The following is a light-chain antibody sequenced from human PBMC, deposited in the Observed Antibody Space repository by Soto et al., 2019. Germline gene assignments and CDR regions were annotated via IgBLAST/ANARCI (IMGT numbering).Light chain of an antibody. J-gene: IGKJ4*01. Sequence: EIVLTQSPGTLSLSPGERATLSCRASQSVSSRLAWYQQKPGQAPRLLISGASSRATGIPDRFSGSGSATDFTLTISSLEPEDFAVYYCQQRRNLLSFGGGTKVDIK. CDR1: QSVSSR. CDR3: QQRRNLLS. CDR2: GAS. V-gene: IGKV3-11*01.